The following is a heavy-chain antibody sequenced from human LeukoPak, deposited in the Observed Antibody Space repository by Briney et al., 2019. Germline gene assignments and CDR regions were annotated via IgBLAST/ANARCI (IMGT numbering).Heavy chain of an antibody. CDR1: GFTFSSYA. V-gene: IGHV3-30-3*01. Sequence: GGSLRLSCAASGFTFSSYAMHWVRQAPGKGLEWVAVISYDGSNKYYADSVKGRFTISRDNSKNTLYLQMNSLRAEDTAVYYCARVRTIFGVVGIDAFDIWGQGTMVTVSS. CDR2: ISYDGSNK. D-gene: IGHD3-3*01. CDR3: ARVRTIFGVVGIDAFDI. J-gene: IGHJ3*02.